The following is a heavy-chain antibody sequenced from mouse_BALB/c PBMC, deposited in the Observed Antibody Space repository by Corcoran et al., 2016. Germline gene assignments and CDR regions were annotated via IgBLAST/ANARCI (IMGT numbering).Heavy chain of an antibody. CDR2: IDPANGNT. J-gene: IGHJ1*01. CDR3: ARWDWYFYV. V-gene: IGHV14-3*02. CDR1: GFNIKDTY. Sequence: EVQLQQSGAELVKPGASVKLSCTASGFNIKDTYMDWVKQRPEQGLEWIGRIDPANGNTKYDPKFQGKATITADTSSNTAYRQLSSLTSEDTAVYYCARWDWYFYVCGAVTTVTVSS.